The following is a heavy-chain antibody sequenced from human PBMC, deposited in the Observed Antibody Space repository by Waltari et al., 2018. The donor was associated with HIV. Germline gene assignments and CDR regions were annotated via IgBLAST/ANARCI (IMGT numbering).Heavy chain of an antibody. CDR3: AKDKRSGYGGNSVWYFDL. CDR2: ISWNSGTI. CDR1: GFPFADYA. D-gene: IGHD4-17*01. Sequence: VQLVEPGGGLVQPGRSLRLPCAASGFPFADYAMQWVRQAPGKGLEWVSGISWNSGTIGYADSVKGRFTISRDNAKNSLYLQMNSLRAEDTALYYCAKDKRSGYGGNSVWYFDLWGRGTLVTVSS. J-gene: IGHJ2*01. V-gene: IGHV3-9*01.